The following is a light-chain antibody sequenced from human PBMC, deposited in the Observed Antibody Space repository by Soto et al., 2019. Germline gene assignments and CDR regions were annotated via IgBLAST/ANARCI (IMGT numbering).Light chain of an antibody. V-gene: IGLV1-40*01. CDR1: SSNIGTNSG. CDR3: QAYDSSLSAVV. J-gene: IGLJ2*01. CDR2: DSF. Sequence: QPVLTQPPSVSGAPGQRVTISCIGSSSNIGTNSGVHWYQQLPGTAPKLVIFDSFIRPSGVPDRFSGSKSGISASLAITGLQAEDEAGYYCQAYDSSLSAVVFGGGTNLTVL.